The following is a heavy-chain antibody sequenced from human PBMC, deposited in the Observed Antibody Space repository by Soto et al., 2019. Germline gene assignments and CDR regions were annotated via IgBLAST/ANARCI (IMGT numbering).Heavy chain of an antibody. CDR3: ARESVGLRPSRGVRFDP. J-gene: IGHJ5*02. Sequence: QVQLQESGPGLVKPSETLSLTCTVSGGSVSSGSYYWSWIRQPPGKGLEWIGYIYYSGSTNYNPSLKSRVTIAVDTSKNQFSLKLSSVTAADTAVYYCARESVGLRPSRGVRFDPWGQGTLVTVSS. CDR1: GGSVSSGSYY. D-gene: IGHD1-26*01. CDR2: IYYSGST. V-gene: IGHV4-61*01.